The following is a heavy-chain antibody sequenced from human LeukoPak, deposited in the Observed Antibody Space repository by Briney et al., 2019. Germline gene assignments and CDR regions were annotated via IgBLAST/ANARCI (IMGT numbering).Heavy chain of an antibody. J-gene: IGHJ3*02. CDR3: ASEVVIVEVSDDAFDI. V-gene: IGHV3-48*04. CDR2: ISSSSSTI. CDR1: GFTFSSYS. Sequence: TGGSLRLSCAASGFTFSSYSMNWVRQAPGKELEWVSYISSSSSTIYYADSVKGRFTISRDNAKNSLYLQVNSLRAEDTAVYYCASEVVIVEVSDDAFDIWGQGTMVTVSS. D-gene: IGHD3-22*01.